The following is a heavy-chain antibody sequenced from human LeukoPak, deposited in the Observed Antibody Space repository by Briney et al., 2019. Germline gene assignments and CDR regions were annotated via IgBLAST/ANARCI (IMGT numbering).Heavy chain of an antibody. D-gene: IGHD3-10*01. Sequence: SQTLSLTCTVSSGSISSGGYYWSWIRQPPGKGLEWIGYIYHSGSTYYNPSLKSRVAISIDTSKNQFSLKLSSVTAADTAMYYCARAAPSYYGSGSLGSYYYGMDVWGQGTTVTVSS. V-gene: IGHV4-30-2*01. CDR3: ARAAPSYYGSGSLGSYYYGMDV. CDR1: SGSISSGGYY. J-gene: IGHJ6*02. CDR2: IYHSGST.